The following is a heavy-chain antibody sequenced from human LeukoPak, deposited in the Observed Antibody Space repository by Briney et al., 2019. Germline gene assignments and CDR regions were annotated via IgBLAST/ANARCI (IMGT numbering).Heavy chain of an antibody. D-gene: IGHD1-26*01. CDR1: GFTFSSYW. V-gene: IGHV3-7*03. CDR2: IKQDGSEK. Sequence: GSLRLSCAASGFTFSSYWMSWVRQAPGKGLEWVANIKQDGSEKYYVDSVKGRFTISRDNAKNTLFLHMNTLRAEDTAIYYCAKDRTVGASYWYFDLWGRGTLVTVSS. CDR3: AKDRTVGASYWYFDL. J-gene: IGHJ2*01.